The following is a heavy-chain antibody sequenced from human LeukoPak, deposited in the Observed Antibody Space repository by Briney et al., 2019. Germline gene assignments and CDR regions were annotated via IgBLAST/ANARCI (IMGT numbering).Heavy chain of an antibody. V-gene: IGHV3-21*01. CDR1: GFTFSSYW. Sequence: GGSLRLPCAASGFTFSSYWMNWVRQAPGKSLEWVSSITSDSRYKYYVDSVRGRFTISRDNAKNTLFLQIDSLRAEDTAVYYCARDPYSGTYGHLYYYYMDVWGKGTTVTISS. J-gene: IGHJ6*03. CDR3: ARDPYSGTYGHLYYYYMDV. D-gene: IGHD1-26*01. CDR2: ITSDSRYK.